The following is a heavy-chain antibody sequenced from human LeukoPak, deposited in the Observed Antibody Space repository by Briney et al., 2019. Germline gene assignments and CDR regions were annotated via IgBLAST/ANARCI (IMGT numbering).Heavy chain of an antibody. V-gene: IGHV3-7*03. CDR1: GFTFRSYW. CDR2: IKHDGREK. CDR3: ASPSNYGDYGGNAFDI. J-gene: IGHJ3*02. Sequence: GGSLRLSCAASGFTFRSYWMSWVRQAPGKGLEWVANIKHDGREKYYVDSVKGRFTISRDNAKNSLYLQMNSLRAEDTAVYYCASPSNYGDYGGNAFDIWGQGTMVTVSS. D-gene: IGHD4-17*01.